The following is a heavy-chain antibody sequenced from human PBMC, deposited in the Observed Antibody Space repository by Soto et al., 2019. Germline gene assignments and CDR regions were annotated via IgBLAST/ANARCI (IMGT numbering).Heavy chain of an antibody. V-gene: IGHV3-21*01. CDR3: ARDGSSGWYKDY. J-gene: IGHJ4*02. Sequence: GGSLRLSCAASGVTFSSYSMNWVRQAPGKGLEWVSSISSSSSYIYYADSVKGRFTVSRDNAKNSLYLQMNSLRDEDTAVYYCARDGSSGWYKDYCGQATLVTVCS. D-gene: IGHD6-19*01. CDR2: ISSSSSYI. CDR1: GVTFSSYS.